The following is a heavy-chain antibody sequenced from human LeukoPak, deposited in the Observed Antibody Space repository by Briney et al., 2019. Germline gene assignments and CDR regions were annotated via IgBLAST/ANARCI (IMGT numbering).Heavy chain of an antibody. CDR2: IRYDGSNK. J-gene: IGHJ5*02. CDR1: GFTFSSYG. Sequence: GGSLRLSCAASGFTFSSYGMHWVRQAPGKGLEWVAFIRYDGSNKYYADSVRGRFTISRDNSKNTLYLQMNSLRAEDTAVYYCANVSYQLLGQGFDPWGQGTLVTVSS. D-gene: IGHD2-2*01. V-gene: IGHV3-30*02. CDR3: ANVSYQLLGQGFDP.